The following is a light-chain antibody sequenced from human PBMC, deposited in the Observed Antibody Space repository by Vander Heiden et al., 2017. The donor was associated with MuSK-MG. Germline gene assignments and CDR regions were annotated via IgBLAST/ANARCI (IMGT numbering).Light chain of an antibody. CDR1: QSISSY. V-gene: IGKV1-39*01. CDR3: QHSDSTPRT. J-gene: IGKJ1*01. CDR2: AAS. Sequence: DIQMTQSPSSLSASVGDRVTITCRASQSISSYLNWYQQKPGKAPKLLIYAASSLQSGVPSRFSGSGSGTDFTLTISSLQHEDFATYYCQHSDSTPRTFGQGTQVEIK.